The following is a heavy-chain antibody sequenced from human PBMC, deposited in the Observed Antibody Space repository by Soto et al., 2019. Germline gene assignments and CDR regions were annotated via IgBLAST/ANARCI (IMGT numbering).Heavy chain of an antibody. V-gene: IGHV1-2*02. CDR3: AGGGGVGVAGSAAFDM. J-gene: IGHJ3*02. D-gene: IGHD3-3*01. CDR1: GYPVTAYY. Sequence: QLHLVQSGAVVKKPGASVTVSCSASGYPVTAYYMHWVRQAPGRGLEWMGGINPATGAAKYTQAYQGRVTQARDTSTSTVVMEPGGLAPEDTDVFYWAGGGGVGVAGSAAFDMWGQGTLVTVSS. CDR2: INPATGAA.